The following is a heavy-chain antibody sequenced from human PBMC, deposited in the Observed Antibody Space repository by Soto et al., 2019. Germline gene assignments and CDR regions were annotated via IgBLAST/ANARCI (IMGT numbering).Heavy chain of an antibody. J-gene: IGHJ5*02. Sequence: QVQLQQWGAGLLKPSETLSLTCAVYGGSFSGYYWSWIRQPPGKGLEWIGEINHSGSTNYNPSLKSRVTISVVTSKNQVSLKLSSVTAADTAVYYCAVGTTGGDYVRAWFDPWGQGTLVTVPS. V-gene: IGHV4-34*01. CDR1: GGSFSGYY. D-gene: IGHD4-17*01. CDR3: AVGTTGGDYVRAWFDP. CDR2: INHSGST.